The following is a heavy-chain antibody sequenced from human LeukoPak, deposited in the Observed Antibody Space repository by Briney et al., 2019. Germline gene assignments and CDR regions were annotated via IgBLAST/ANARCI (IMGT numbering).Heavy chain of an antibody. J-gene: IGHJ4*02. CDR1: GFTFSDYG. CDR3: AKDGYYVGSGTYAGY. V-gene: IGHV3-30*02. CDR2: IRYDGINQ. D-gene: IGHD3-10*01. Sequence: GGSLRLSCAASGFTFSDYGMHWVRQAPGKGLEWVTFIRYDGINQYYADSVKGRFTISRDNSKNTLDLQMNSLRAEDTAVYYCAKDGYYVGSGTYAGYWGQGTLVTVSS.